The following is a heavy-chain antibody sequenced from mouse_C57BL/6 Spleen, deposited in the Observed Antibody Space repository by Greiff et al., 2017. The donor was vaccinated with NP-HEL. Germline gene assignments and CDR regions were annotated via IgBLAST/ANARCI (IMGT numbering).Heavy chain of an antibody. CDR3: ARDRYGNDAMDY. J-gene: IGHJ4*01. CDR2: ISSGSSTI. Sequence: EVNLVESGGGLVKPGGSLKLSCAASGFTFSDYGMHWVRQAPEKGLEWVAYISSGSSTIYYADTVKGRFTISRDNAKNTLFLQMTSLRSEDTAMYYGARDRYGNDAMDYWGQGTSVTVSS. D-gene: IGHD2-1*01. CDR1: GFTFSDYG. V-gene: IGHV5-17*01.